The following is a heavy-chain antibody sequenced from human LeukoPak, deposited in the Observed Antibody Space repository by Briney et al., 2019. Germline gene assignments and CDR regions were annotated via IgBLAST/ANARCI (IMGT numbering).Heavy chain of an antibody. D-gene: IGHD2-15*01. CDR2: IYYSGST. J-gene: IGHJ4*02. Sequence: PSETLSLTCTVSGGSISSSSYYWGWIRQPPGKGLEWIGSIYYSGSTYYNPSLKSRVTISVDTSKNQFSLKLSSVTAADTAVYYCARVRRGGNHFFDYWGQGTLVTVSS. CDR1: GGSISSSSYY. CDR3: ARVRRGGNHFFDY. V-gene: IGHV4-39*07.